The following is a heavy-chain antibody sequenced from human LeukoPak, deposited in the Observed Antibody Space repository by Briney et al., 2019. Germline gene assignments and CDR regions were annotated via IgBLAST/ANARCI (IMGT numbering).Heavy chain of an antibody. CDR3: ARGDHGYYDILTAFFVY. Sequence: GESLKISCKGSGYSFPSYWIGWVRQMPGKGLEGMGFIYPGDSHIKYSPSFQGQVTISVDKSINTAYLQWNSLKASDTAMYYCARGDHGYYDILTAFFVYWGQGTLVIVSS. CDR1: GYSFPSYW. V-gene: IGHV5-51*01. CDR2: IYPGDSHI. D-gene: IGHD3-9*01. J-gene: IGHJ4*02.